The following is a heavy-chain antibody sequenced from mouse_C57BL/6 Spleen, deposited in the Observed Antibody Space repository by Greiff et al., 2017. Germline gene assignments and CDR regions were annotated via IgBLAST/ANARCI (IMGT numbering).Heavy chain of an antibody. V-gene: IGHV2-6*01. CDR1: GFSLTSYG. CDR3: ARRGDYDVPFAY. Sequence: VKLQESGPGLVAPSQSLSITCTVSGFSLTSYGVDWVRQSPGKGLEWLGVIWGVGSTNYNSALKSRLSISKDNSKSQVFLKMNSLQTDDTAMYYCARRGDYDVPFAYWGQGTLVTVSA. J-gene: IGHJ3*01. CDR2: IWGVGST. D-gene: IGHD2-4*01.